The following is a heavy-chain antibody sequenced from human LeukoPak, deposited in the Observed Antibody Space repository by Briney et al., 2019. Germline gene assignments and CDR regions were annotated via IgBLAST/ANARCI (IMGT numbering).Heavy chain of an antibody. V-gene: IGHV4-59*07. CDR1: GGSISSYY. D-gene: IGHD2-2*01. CDR2: IYYSGSN. CDR3: ARVPPLKWYCSSTSCQDAFDI. Sequence: SDPLPLTCTVSGGSISSYYWSWIRPPPGKGLEWIGYIYYSGSNNYNPSLKSRVTISVDASKNQFSLKLSSVTAADSAVYYCARVPPLKWYCSSTSCQDAFDIWGQGTMVTVSS. J-gene: IGHJ3*02.